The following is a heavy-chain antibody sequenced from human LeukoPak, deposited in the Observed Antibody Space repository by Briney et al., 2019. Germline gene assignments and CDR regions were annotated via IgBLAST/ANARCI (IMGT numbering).Heavy chain of an antibody. CDR2: IHTSGTT. CDR1: GGSITFYY. D-gene: IGHD1-1*01. CDR3: ASSSWKKTFDY. Sequence: AETLSLTCSVSGGSITFYYWNWIRKPAGKGLEWIGRIHTSGTTNYNPSLKSRVTMSIDTSQKKFSLNLTSVTAADTAVYYCASSSWKKTFDYWGQGALLTVSS. V-gene: IGHV4-4*07. J-gene: IGHJ4*02.